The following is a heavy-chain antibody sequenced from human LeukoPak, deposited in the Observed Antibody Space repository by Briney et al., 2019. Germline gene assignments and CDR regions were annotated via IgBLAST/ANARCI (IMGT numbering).Heavy chain of an antibody. V-gene: IGHV1-2*02. CDR3: ATGLDIVATIMSN. CDR2: INPNSGGT. J-gene: IGHJ4*02. CDR1: GYTFTGYY. Sequence: ASVKVSCKASGYTFTGYYMHWVRQAPGQGLEWMGWINPNSGGTNYAQKFQGRVTMTRDTSISTAYMELSRLRSDDTAVYYCATGLDIVATIMSNWGQGTLVTVSS. D-gene: IGHD5-12*01.